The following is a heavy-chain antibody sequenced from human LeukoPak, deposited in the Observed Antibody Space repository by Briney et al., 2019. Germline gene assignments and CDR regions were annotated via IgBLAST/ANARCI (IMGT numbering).Heavy chain of an antibody. CDR3: ARVDTAMVTDY. CDR2: IYYSGST. V-gene: IGHV4-59*01. Sequence: SETLSLTCTVSGGSISSYYWSWIRQPPGKGLEWIGYIYYSGSTNYNPSPKSRVTISVDTSKNQFSLKLSSVTAADTAVYYCARVDTAMVTDYWGQGTLVTVSS. D-gene: IGHD5-18*01. CDR1: GGSISSYY. J-gene: IGHJ4*02.